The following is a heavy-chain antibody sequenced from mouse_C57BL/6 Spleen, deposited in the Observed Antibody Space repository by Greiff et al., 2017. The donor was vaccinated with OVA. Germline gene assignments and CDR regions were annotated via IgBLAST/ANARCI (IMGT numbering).Heavy chain of an antibody. V-gene: IGHV1-55*01. J-gene: IGHJ2*01. D-gene: IGHD2-1*01. Sequence: VQLQQPGAELVKPGASVKMSCKASGYTFTSYWITWVKQRPGQGLEWIGDIYPGSGSTNYNEKFKSKATLTVDTSSSTAYMQLSSLTSADSAVYYCARSVYYGNLYFDYWGQGTTLTVSS. CDR1: GYTFTSYW. CDR2: IYPGSGST. CDR3: ARSVYYGNLYFDY.